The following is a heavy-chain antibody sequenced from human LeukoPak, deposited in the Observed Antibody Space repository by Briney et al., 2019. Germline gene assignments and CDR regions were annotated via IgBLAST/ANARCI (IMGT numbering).Heavy chain of an antibody. CDR2: IKQDGSEK. J-gene: IGHJ6*02. Sequence: GGSLRLSCAASGFTFSSYWMSWVRQAPGKGLEWVANIKQDGSEKYYVDSVKGRFTISRGNAKNSLYLQMNSLRAEDTAVYYCARGRRSGYYYGMDVWGQGTTVTVSS. V-gene: IGHV3-7*01. CDR1: GFTFSSYW. CDR3: ARGRRSGYYYGMDV.